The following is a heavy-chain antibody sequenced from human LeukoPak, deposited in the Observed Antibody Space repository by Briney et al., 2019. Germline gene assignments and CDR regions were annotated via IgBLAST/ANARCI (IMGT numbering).Heavy chain of an antibody. Sequence: GGSLRLSCAASGFTFSSSWMYWVRQAPGKGLVWVSRISGDERNTYYADSVRGRFTISRDNAKNTVYLHLNSLRVEDTAVYYCARGTLGNRFYFDDWGQGTLVTVSS. CDR2: ISGDERNT. D-gene: IGHD3-10*01. CDR3: ARGTLGNRFYFDD. J-gene: IGHJ4*02. V-gene: IGHV3-74*01. CDR1: GFTFSSSW.